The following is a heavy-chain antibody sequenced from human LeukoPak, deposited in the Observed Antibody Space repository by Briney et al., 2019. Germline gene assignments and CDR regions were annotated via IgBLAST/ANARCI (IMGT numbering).Heavy chain of an antibody. Sequence: PSETLSLTCTVSGGSIGSYYWGWIRQPPGKELEWLGYIYYSGSTNYNPSLKSRVTMSVDTSKNQFSLRLSSVTAAVTAVYYCARGRGYCSNTSCYLFDYWGQGTLVTVSS. CDR3: ARGRGYCSNTSCYLFDY. CDR1: GGSIGSYY. J-gene: IGHJ4*02. V-gene: IGHV4-59*01. CDR2: IYYSGST. D-gene: IGHD2-2*01.